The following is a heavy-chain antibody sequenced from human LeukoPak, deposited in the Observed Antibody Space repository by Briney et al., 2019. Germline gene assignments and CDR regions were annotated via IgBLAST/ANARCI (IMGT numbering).Heavy chain of an antibody. V-gene: IGHV4-30-2*01. CDR2: IYHSGST. D-gene: IGHD5-12*01. CDR3: ATDGNYSGYDC. J-gene: IGHJ4*02. Sequence: PSQTLSLTCAVSGGSISSGGYSWSWIRQPPGKGLEWIGYIYHSGSTYYNPSLKSRVTISVDRSKNQFSLKLSSVTAADTAVYYCATDGNYSGYDCWGQGTLVAVSS. CDR1: GGSISSGGYS.